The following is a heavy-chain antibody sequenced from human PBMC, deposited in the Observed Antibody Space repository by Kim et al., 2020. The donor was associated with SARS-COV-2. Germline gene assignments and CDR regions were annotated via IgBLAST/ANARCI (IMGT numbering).Heavy chain of an antibody. V-gene: IGHV3-7*01. CDR2: IKQGGNEK. CDR1: GFTFSGSS. J-gene: IGHJ3*01. CDR3: ARVRDYGDFPLRAFDV. Sequence: GGSLRLSCAVSGFTFSGSSMSWVRQAPGKGLEWVANIKQGGNEKYYVDSVKGRFTISRDNAKNSLYLQLSSLRAEDTAVYYCARVRDYGDFPLRAFDVWGRGTMVSVSS. D-gene: IGHD4-17*01.